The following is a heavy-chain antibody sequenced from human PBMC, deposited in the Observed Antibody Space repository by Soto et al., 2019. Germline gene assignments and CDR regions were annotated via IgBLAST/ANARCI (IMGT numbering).Heavy chain of an antibody. Sequence: TLSLTCAFSGFYISGSLCSWHWVRQSPGKGLEWIGYIYHSGSTNYNPSLRSRVTISLDGSKNQFSLKLTSVTAADTAVYYCARGSVFVLWSGYFDFWGQGSLVNVSS. CDR3: ARGSVFVLWSGYFDF. V-gene: IGHV4-30-2*06. J-gene: IGHJ4*02. CDR1: GFYISGSLCS. CDR2: IYHSGST. D-gene: IGHD3-3*01.